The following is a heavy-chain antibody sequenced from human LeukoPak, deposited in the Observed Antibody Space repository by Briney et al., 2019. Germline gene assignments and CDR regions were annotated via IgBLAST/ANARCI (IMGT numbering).Heavy chain of an antibody. CDR3: ARGYSGYFYY. D-gene: IGHD5-12*01. CDR2: ISGSSTNT. Sequence: GGSLRLSCAASGFTFSDYYMTWIRQAPGKGLEWVSYISGSSTNTNYADSVKGRFTISRDNAKNTLYLQMNSLRAEDTAVYYCARGYSGYFYYWGQGTLVTVSS. J-gene: IGHJ4*02. V-gene: IGHV3-11*06. CDR1: GFTFSDYY.